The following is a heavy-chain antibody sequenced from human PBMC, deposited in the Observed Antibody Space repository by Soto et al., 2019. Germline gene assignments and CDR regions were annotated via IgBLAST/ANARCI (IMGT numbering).Heavy chain of an antibody. CDR3: AREMVRGVPDLAFDY. V-gene: IGHV4-31*03. CDR1: GGSISSGGYY. J-gene: IGHJ4*02. CDR2: IYYSGST. Sequence: SETLSLTCTVSGGSISSGGYYWSWIRQHPGKGLEWIGYIYYSGSTYYNPSLKSRVTISVDTSKNQFSLKLSSVTAADTAVYYCAREMVRGVPDLAFDYWGQGTLVTVSS. D-gene: IGHD3-10*01.